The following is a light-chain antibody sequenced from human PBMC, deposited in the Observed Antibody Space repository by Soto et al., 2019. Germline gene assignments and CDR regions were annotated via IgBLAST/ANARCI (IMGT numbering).Light chain of an antibody. CDR1: QGISNY. J-gene: IGKJ2*01. V-gene: IGKV1-27*01. CDR3: QKYNSAPHT. Sequence: DIQMTQSPSSLSASVGDRVTITCRASQGISNYLAWYQQKPGKVPKLLIYAASTLQPGVPARFSGSGSGTDFTLTISSLQSEDVATYYCQKYNSAPHTFGQGTKLEIK. CDR2: AAS.